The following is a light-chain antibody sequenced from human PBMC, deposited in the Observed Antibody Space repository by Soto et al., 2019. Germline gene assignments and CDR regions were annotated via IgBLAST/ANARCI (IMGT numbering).Light chain of an antibody. CDR3: QQYNNWPL. CDR2: GAS. V-gene: IGKV3-15*01. Sequence: DIVMTQSPSTLSVSPGERATLSCRASQSVSSNLAWYQQKPGQAPRLLIYGASTRATGLPARFSGSGSGTEFTLTISSLQSEDFAVYYCQQYNNWPLFGQGTKVEIK. J-gene: IGKJ1*01. CDR1: QSVSSN.